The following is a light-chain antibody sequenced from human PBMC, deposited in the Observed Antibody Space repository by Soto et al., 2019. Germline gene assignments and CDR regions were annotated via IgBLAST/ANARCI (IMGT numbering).Light chain of an antibody. CDR1: QSVGTY. J-gene: IGKJ1*01. CDR3: QQYNDWPRT. Sequence: EIVMTQSPATLSVSPGERATLSCRASQSVGTYLAWYQQKPGQAPRLLLYGASTRAAGISPRFSGGGSGTEFTLTISSLQSEDFAVYYCQQYNDWPRTFGQGTKVGIK. V-gene: IGKV3-15*01. CDR2: GAS.